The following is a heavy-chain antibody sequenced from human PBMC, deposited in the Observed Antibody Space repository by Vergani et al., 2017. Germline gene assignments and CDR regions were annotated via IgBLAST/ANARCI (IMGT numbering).Heavy chain of an antibody. CDR1: GFSFRGHA. D-gene: IGHD3-9*01. CDR3: ASGVLRYFDWLVY. J-gene: IGHJ4*02. V-gene: IGHV3-23*04. Sequence: VHLVESGGGVVQPGRSLTLSCVASGFSFRGHAMSWVRQAPGKGLEWVSAISGSGGSTYYADSVKGRFTISRDNSKNTLYLQMNSLRAEDTAVYYCASGVLRYFDWLVYWGQGTLVTVSS. CDR2: ISGSGGST.